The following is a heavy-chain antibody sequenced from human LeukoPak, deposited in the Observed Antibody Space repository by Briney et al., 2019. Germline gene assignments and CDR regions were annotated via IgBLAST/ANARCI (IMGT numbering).Heavy chain of an antibody. CDR1: GGSVSSGSYY. J-gene: IGHJ5*02. CDR3: ARGRIAAATIDP. Sequence: SETLSLTCTVSGGSVSSGSYYWGWIRQPPGKGLEWIGTIYYSGSTYYNPSLKSRVTISVDTSKNQFSLNLSSVTAADTAVYYCARGRIAAATIDPWGQGTLVTVSS. D-gene: IGHD6-13*01. V-gene: IGHV4-39*01. CDR2: IYYSGST.